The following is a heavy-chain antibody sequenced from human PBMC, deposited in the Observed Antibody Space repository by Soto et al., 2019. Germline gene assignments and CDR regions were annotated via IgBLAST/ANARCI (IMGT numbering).Heavy chain of an antibody. V-gene: IGHV3-23*01. J-gene: IGHJ6*03. Sequence: GGSLRLSCAASGFTFSSYAMTWVRQAPGKGLEWVSSISGNGGRTYYADSVRGRVTISRDNSNNTLYLQMNSLRAEDTAIYYCAKGRVYYFMDVGGKGTTVTVSS. D-gene: IGHD3-10*01. CDR2: ISGNGGRT. CDR3: AKGRVYYFMDV. CDR1: GFTFSSYA.